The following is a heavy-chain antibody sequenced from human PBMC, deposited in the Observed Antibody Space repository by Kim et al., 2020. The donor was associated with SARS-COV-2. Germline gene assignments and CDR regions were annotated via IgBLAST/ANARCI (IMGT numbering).Heavy chain of an antibody. CDR2: K. CDR3: ARESDWYFDL. Sequence: KYCVDYVKGRFTISRDNAKNSLYLQMNSLRAEDTAVYYCARESDWYFDLWGRGTLVTVSS. V-gene: IGHV3-7*01. J-gene: IGHJ2*01.